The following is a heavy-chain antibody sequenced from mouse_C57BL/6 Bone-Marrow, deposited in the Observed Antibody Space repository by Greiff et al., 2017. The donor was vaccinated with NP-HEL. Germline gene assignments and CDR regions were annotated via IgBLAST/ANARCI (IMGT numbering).Heavy chain of an antibody. CDR3: TGGFYYDYDY. J-gene: IGHJ2*01. CDR2: IDPENGDT. CDR1: GFNIKDDY. V-gene: IGHV14-4*01. Sequence: EVQGVESGAELVRPGASVKLSCTASGFNIKDDYMHWVKQRPEQGLEWIGWIDPENGDTEYASKFQGKATITADTSSNTAYLQLSSLTSEDTAVYYCTGGFYYDYDYWGQGTTLTVSS. D-gene: IGHD2-4*01.